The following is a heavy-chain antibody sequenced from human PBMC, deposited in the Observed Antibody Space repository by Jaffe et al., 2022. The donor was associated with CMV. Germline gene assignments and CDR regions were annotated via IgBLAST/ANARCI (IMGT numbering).Heavy chain of an antibody. CDR1: ENTFTGYY. J-gene: IGHJ4*02. V-gene: IGHV1-2*02. CDR2: INPRSGGT. Sequence: QLQLVQSGAEVKKPGASVTVSCKASENTFTGYYMHWVRQAPGQGLEWMGWINPRSGGTHYAQRFQGRVTMTRDTSISTAYMELSSLRSDDTAVYYCARETNTLFDYWGQGTLVTVSS. CDR3: ARETNTLFDY. D-gene: IGHD2-8*01.